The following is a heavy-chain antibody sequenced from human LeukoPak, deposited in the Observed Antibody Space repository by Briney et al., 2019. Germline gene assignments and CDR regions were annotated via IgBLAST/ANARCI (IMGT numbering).Heavy chain of an antibody. CDR2: ISDSGGST. D-gene: IGHD5-12*01. J-gene: IGHJ4*02. CDR3: ARDSDSGYDL. V-gene: IGHV3-23*01. Sequence: GGSLRLSCETSGFTFTNYAMSWVRQAPGKGLEWVSTISDSGGSTFYADSVKGRFTISRENAKNSLYLQMNSLRAGDTAVYYCARDSDSGYDLWGQGTLVTVSS. CDR1: GFTFTNYA.